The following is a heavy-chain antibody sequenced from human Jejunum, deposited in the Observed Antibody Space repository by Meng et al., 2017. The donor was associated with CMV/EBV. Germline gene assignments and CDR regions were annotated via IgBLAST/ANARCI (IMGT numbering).Heavy chain of an antibody. CDR3: ARDGEDQLVHWLDY. V-gene: IGHV3-48*03. CDR2: IWSGGAI. CDR1: GFIFSNYK. D-gene: IGHD1/OR15-1a*01. Sequence: AASGFIFSNYKMNWVRQAPGKGPEWVSHIWSGGAIYADSVKGRFTTTRDNAKNSLYMEMNRLRAEDTAVYYCARDGEDQLVHWLDYWGQGTLVTVSS. J-gene: IGHJ4*02.